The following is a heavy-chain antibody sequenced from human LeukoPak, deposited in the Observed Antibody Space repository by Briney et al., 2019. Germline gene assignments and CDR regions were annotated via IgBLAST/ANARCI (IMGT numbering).Heavy chain of an antibody. J-gene: IGHJ3*02. CDR2: ISSSSSYI. Sequence: GGSLRLSCAASGFTFSSYSMNWVRQAPGKGLGWVSSISSSSSYIYYADSVKGRFTISRDNAKNSLYLQMNSLRAEDTAVYYCARNHYYDSSGPIPPDAFDIWGQGTMVTVSS. CDR3: ARNHYYDSSGPIPPDAFDI. D-gene: IGHD3-22*01. CDR1: GFTFSSYS. V-gene: IGHV3-21*04.